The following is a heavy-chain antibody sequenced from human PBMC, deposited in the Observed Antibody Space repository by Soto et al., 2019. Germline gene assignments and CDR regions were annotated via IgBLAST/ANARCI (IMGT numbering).Heavy chain of an antibody. V-gene: IGHV4-34*01. CDR2: INHSGST. J-gene: IGHJ4*02. CDR3: ARRWGRSFDY. Sequence: PSETLSLTCAVYGGYFSGYYWSWIRQPPGKGLEWIGEINHSGSTNYNPSLKSRVTISVDTSKNQFSLKLSSVTAADTAVYYCARRWGRSFDYWGREPWSPSLQ. CDR1: GGYFSGYY. D-gene: IGHD2-15*01.